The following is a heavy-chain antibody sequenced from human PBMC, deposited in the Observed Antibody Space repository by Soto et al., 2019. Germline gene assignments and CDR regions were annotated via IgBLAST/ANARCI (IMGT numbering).Heavy chain of an antibody. D-gene: IGHD6-19*01. Sequence: VGSLRLSCAASGFTFSSYAMSWVRQAPGKGLEWVSAISGSGGSTYYADSVKGRFTISRDNSKNTLYLQMNGLRAEDTAVYYCAKDPPKYSSGWYDYWGQGTLVTVS. CDR2: ISGSGGST. J-gene: IGHJ4*02. CDR1: GFTFSSYA. V-gene: IGHV3-23*01. CDR3: AKDPPKYSSGWYDY.